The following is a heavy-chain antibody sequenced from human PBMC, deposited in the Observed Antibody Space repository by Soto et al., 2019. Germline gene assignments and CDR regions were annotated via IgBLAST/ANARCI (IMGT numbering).Heavy chain of an antibody. J-gene: IGHJ4*02. D-gene: IGHD5-18*01. CDR1: VFTFSMYA. Sequence: GRPPRLACAASVFTFSMYAMHWVRHAPGKGLEWVAVISYDGSNKYYADSAKGRFTISRDNSKNTLYLQMNSLRAEDTAVYYCARGTYSYGRYWGQGTLVTVSS. V-gene: IGHV3-30-3*01. CDR3: ARGTYSYGRY. CDR2: ISYDGSNK.